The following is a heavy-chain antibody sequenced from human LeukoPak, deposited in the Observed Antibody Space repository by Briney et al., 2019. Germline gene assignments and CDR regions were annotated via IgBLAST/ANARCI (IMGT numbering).Heavy chain of an antibody. Sequence: PSETLSLTCALSGDSISSSDWWTWVRQPPGKGLEWIGEVFHTGSTNYNPSFKSRVAMSVDKSKNLFSLKLSSVTAADTAVYYCARTSNSKIDYWGQGTLVTVSS. J-gene: IGHJ4*02. CDR3: ARTSNSKIDY. CDR1: GDSISSSDW. D-gene: IGHD4-23*01. CDR2: VFHTGST. V-gene: IGHV4-4*02.